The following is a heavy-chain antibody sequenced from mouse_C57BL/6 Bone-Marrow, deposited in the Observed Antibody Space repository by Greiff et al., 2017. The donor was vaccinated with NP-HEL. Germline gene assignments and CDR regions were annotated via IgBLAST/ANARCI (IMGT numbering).Heavy chain of an antibody. V-gene: IGHV1-69*01. J-gene: IGHJ4*01. Sequence: QVQLQQPGAELVMPGASVKLSCKASGYTFTSYWMHWVKQRPGQGLEWIGEIDPSDSYTNYNQKFKGKSTLTVDKSSSTAYMQLSSLTSADSAVYYYARWGYGSLYAMDYWDQGTSVTVSS. CDR3: ARWGYGSLYAMDY. CDR1: GYTFTSYW. D-gene: IGHD1-1*01. CDR2: IDPSDSYT.